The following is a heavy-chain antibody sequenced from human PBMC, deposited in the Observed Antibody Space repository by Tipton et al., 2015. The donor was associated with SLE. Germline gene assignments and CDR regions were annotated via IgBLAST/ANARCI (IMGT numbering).Heavy chain of an antibody. D-gene: IGHD6-19*01. J-gene: IGHJ6*02. CDR3: ARHNRKQWMVRYYYGMDV. Sequence: LRLSCAVYGGSFSGYYWSWIRQPPGKGLEGIGENNHSGSTNYNPSLKSRVTISVETSKNQFSLKLSSVTAADTAVYYCARHNRKQWMVRYYYGMDVWGQGTTVTVSS. V-gene: IGHV4-34*01. CDR2: NNHSGST. CDR1: GGSFSGYY.